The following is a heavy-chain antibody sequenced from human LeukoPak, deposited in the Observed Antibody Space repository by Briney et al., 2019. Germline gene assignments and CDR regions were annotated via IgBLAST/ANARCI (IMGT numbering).Heavy chain of an antibody. CDR2: ISGSGGST. CDR1: GFTFDDYA. Sequence: PGRSLRLSCAASGFTFDDYAMHWVRQAPGKGLELVSAISGSGGSTYYADSVKGRFTISRDNSKNTLYLQMNSLRAEDTAVYYCAKAPEGYDDYWGQGTLVTVSS. V-gene: IGHV3-23*01. CDR3: AKAPEGYDDY. D-gene: IGHD5-12*01. J-gene: IGHJ4*02.